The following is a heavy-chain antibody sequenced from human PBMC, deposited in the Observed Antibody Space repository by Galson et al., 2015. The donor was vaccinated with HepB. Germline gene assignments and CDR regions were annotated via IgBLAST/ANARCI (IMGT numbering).Heavy chain of an antibody. CDR1: GFTFSSYG. D-gene: IGHD1-26*01. V-gene: IGHV3-33*01. J-gene: IGHJ5*02. CDR3: ARISKSWELQT. CDR2: IWYDGSNK. Sequence: SLRLSCAASGFTFSSYGMHWVRQAPGKGLEWVAVIWYDGSNKYYADSVKGRFTISRDNSKNTLYLQMNSLRAEDTAVYYCARISKSWELQTWGQGTLVTVSS.